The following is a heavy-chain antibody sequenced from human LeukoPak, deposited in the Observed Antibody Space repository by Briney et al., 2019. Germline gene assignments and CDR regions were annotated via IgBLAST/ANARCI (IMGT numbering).Heavy chain of an antibody. D-gene: IGHD5-12*01. Sequence: EASVKVSCKASGYTFTSYGISWVRQAPGQGLEWMGWISAYNGNTNYAQKLQGRVTMTTDTSTSTAYMELRSLRSDDTAVYYCARDEGPAGYGSLLDYWGQGTLVTVSS. CDR1: GYTFTSYG. J-gene: IGHJ4*02. V-gene: IGHV1-18*01. CDR2: ISAYNGNT. CDR3: ARDEGPAGYGSLLDY.